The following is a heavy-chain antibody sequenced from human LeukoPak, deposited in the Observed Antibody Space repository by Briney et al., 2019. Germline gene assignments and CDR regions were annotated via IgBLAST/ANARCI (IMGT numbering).Heavy chain of an antibody. D-gene: IGHD5-12*01. Sequence: SETLSLTCTVSGYSISSGYYWGWIRQPPGKGLEWIGSIYHSGSTYYNPSLKSRVTISVDKSKNQFSLNLRSVTAADTAVYYCARDRSGYDTHYYYYMDVWGKGTTVTVSS. CDR3: ARDRSGYDTHYYYYMDV. J-gene: IGHJ6*03. CDR1: GYSISSGYY. V-gene: IGHV4-38-2*02. CDR2: IYHSGST.